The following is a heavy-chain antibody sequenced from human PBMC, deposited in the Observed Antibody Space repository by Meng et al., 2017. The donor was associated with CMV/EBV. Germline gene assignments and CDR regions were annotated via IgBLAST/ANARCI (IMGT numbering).Heavy chain of an antibody. CDR2: LIPMLDTP. V-gene: IGHV1-69*10. Sequence: SVKVSCKASGGTFSSYVFNWVRQAPGQGLEWMGGLIPMLDTPEYAQKFQGRVTITADKSTSTAYMELTSLTSDDTAVYYCAKRDGRSPWYFDLWGRGTLVTVSS. CDR1: GGTFSSYV. CDR3: AKRDGRSPWYFDL. D-gene: IGHD3-16*01. J-gene: IGHJ2*01.